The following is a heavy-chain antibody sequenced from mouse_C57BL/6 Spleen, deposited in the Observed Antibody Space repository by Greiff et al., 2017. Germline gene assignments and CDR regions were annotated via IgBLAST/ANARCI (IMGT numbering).Heavy chain of an antibody. CDR2: LYPGSGST. Sequence: VQLQQPGAELVKPGASVKMSCKASGYTFTSYWITWVKQRPGQGLEWIGDLYPGSGSTNYNEKFTSKATLTVDTSSSTAYMQLSSLTSEDSAVYYCARWITTVVATDYWGQGTTLTVSS. CDR1: GYTFTSYW. CDR3: ARWITTVVATDY. J-gene: IGHJ2*01. V-gene: IGHV1-55*01. D-gene: IGHD1-1*01.